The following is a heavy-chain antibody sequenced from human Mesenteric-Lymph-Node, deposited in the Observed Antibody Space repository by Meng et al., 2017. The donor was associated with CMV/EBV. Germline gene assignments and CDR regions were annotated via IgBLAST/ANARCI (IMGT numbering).Heavy chain of an antibody. CDR3: ARVGPGAYGSGSYYNPDY. D-gene: IGHD3-10*01. J-gene: IGHJ4*02. V-gene: IGHV1-18*01. Sequence: YTFTSYGISWVRQAPGQGLEWMGWISAYNGSTDYAQKLQDRVTMTTDTSTSTAYMELRSLRSDDTAVYYCARVGPGAYGSGSYYNPDYWGQGTLVTVSS. CDR1: YTFTSYG. CDR2: ISAYNGST.